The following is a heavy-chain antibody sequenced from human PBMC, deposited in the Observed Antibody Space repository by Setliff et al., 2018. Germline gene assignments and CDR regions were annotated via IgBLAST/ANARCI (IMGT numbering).Heavy chain of an antibody. CDR3: ASNPFNSGPPYYFDD. Sequence: NPSETLSLTCTVSGGSISSYYWSWIRQPPGKGLEWIGYIYYSGSTNYNPSLKSRVTISVDTSKNQFSLKLDSVIVADTAVYYCASNPFNSGPPYYFDDWVQGTLVTFSS. J-gene: IGHJ4*02. CDR2: IYYSGST. CDR1: GGSISSYY. V-gene: IGHV4-59*08. D-gene: IGHD6-19*01.